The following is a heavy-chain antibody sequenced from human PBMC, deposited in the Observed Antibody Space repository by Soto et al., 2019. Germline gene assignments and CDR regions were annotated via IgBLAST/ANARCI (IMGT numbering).Heavy chain of an antibody. CDR2: INHSGST. J-gene: IGHJ5*02. Sequence: PSETLSLTCAVYGGSFSGYYWSWIRQPPGKGLEWIGEINHSGSTNYNPSLKSRVTISVDTSKNQFYLKLSSVTAEDTAVYYSARPVFLRISTRGWFDPWGQGNLVTVS. D-gene: IGHD2-15*01. CDR1: GGSFSGYY. CDR3: ARPVFLRISTRGWFDP. V-gene: IGHV4-34*01.